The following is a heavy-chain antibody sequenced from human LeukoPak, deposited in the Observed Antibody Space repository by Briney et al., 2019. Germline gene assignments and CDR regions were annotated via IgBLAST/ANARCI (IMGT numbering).Heavy chain of an antibody. CDR3: ARGPNLGYSYGPVDY. Sequence: GGSLRLSCAASGFTFNIYNMNWVRQAPGKGLEWVSYITSDSITIYYADSVKGRFTISRDNAKNSLYLQMNSLRIEDTAVYYCARGPNLGYSYGPVDYWGQGTLVTVSS. CDR1: GFTFNIYN. CDR2: ITSDSITI. J-gene: IGHJ4*02. D-gene: IGHD5-18*01. V-gene: IGHV3-48*01.